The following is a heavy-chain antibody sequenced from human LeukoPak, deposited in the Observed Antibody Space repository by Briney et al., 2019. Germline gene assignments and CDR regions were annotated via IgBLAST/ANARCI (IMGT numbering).Heavy chain of an antibody. Sequence: PGGSLRLSCAASGFTVSSNYMSWVRQAPGKGLEWVSSISSSSSYIYYADSVKGRFTISRDNAKNSLYLQMNSLRAEDTAVYYCARDSLWELRDYWGQGTLVTVSS. CDR3: ARDSLWELRDY. V-gene: IGHV3-21*01. CDR2: ISSSSSYI. D-gene: IGHD1-26*01. J-gene: IGHJ4*02. CDR1: GFTVSSNY.